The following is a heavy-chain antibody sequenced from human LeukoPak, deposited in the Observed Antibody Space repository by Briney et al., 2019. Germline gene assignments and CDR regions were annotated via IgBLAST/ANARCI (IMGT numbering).Heavy chain of an antibody. Sequence: PGGSLRLSCAASEFIFSSYGMHWVRQAPGKGLEWVAVIWYDGSNKYYADSVKGRFTISRDNSKNTLYLQMNSLRAEDTAVYYCARARSTQYYDFWRGFFDYWGQGTLVTVSS. CDR1: EFIFSSYG. J-gene: IGHJ4*02. D-gene: IGHD3-3*01. V-gene: IGHV3-33*01. CDR2: IWYDGSNK. CDR3: ARARSTQYYDFWRGFFDY.